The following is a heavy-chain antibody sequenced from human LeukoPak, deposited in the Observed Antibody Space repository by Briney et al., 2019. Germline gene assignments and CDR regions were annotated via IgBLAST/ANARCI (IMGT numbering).Heavy chain of an antibody. D-gene: IGHD3-3*01. J-gene: IGHJ3*02. CDR2: INHSGST. V-gene: IGHV4-34*01. CDR3: ARRIFGVVKAFDI. Sequence: SETLSLTCAVYGGSFSGYYWSWIRQPPGKGLEWIGEINHSGSTNYNPSLKSRVTISVDTSKNQFSLKLSSVTAADTAVYHCARRIFGVVKAFDIWGQGTMVTVSS. CDR1: GGSFSGYY.